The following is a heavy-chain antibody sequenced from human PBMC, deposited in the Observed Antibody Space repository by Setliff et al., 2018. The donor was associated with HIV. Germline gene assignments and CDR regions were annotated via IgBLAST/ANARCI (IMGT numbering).Heavy chain of an antibody. Sequence: RASVKVSCKASGYTFTGYYVHWVRQAPGQGLEWMGGLIPLFGTPNYAQKFQGRITIAAVEATSTAYMELSSLTFDDTAVYYCARVAQTYYDFWSGYYTYYFDYWGQGTVVTVSS. CDR3: ARVAQTYYDFWSGYYTYYFDY. CDR1: GYTFTGYY. D-gene: IGHD3-3*01. V-gene: IGHV1-69*13. J-gene: IGHJ4*02. CDR2: LIPLFGTP.